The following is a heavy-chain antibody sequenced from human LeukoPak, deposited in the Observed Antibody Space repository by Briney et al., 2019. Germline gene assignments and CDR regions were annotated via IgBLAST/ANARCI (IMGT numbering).Heavy chain of an antibody. J-gene: IGHJ5*02. CDR1: GRSISIQY. D-gene: IGHD5-18*01. CDR3: ARDTRQGGYSFT. V-gene: IGHV4-59*11. Sequence: SATQSLICTLSGRSISIQYWRWIRHPPGEGREWIGYIYYSGSTNYNPSLKSRVTITVDTSKNQFFLKLSSVTAADAAVYYCARDTRQGGYSFTWGQGTLVTVSS. CDR2: IYYSGST.